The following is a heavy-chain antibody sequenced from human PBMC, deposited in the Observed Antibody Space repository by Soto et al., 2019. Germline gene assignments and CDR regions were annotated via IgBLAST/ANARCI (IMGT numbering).Heavy chain of an antibody. CDR2: IYSGGST. CDR1: GFTVSSNY. V-gene: IGHV3-66*01. CDR3: ARDVSTYGSGSYYRY. J-gene: IGHJ4*02. Sequence: GGSLRLSCAASGFTVSSNYMSWVRQAPGRGLEWVSVIYSGGSTYYADSVKGRFTISRDNSKNTLYLQMNSLRAEDTAVYYCARDVSTYGSGSYYRYWGQGTLVTVSS. D-gene: IGHD3-10*01.